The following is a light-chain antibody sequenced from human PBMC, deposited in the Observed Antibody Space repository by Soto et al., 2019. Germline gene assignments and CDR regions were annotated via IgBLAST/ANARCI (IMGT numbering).Light chain of an antibody. Sequence: QPVLTQPPSASGSPGQSVTISCTGSNVGEYDYVSWYQQHPGKAPKLMIHEVTKRPSGVPDRFSGSKSGNTASLTVSGLQAEDEADYYCCSYAGGYTYVFGTGTKLTVL. CDR2: EVT. J-gene: IGLJ1*01. CDR1: NVGEYDY. CDR3: CSYAGGYTYV. V-gene: IGLV2-8*01.